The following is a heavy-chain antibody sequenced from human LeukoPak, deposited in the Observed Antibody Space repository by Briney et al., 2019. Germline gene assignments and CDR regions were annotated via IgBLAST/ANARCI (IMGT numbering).Heavy chain of an antibody. J-gene: IGHJ3*02. V-gene: IGHV3-7*01. Sequence: GGSLRLSCAASGFTFSSYWMSWVRQAPGKGLEWVANIKQDGSEKYYVDSVKGRFTISRDNAKNSLYLQMNSLRAEDTAVYYCARSPVWWLLAFDIWGQGTMVTVSS. CDR3: ARSPVWWLLAFDI. D-gene: IGHD5-12*01. CDR2: IKQDGSEK. CDR1: GFTFSSYW.